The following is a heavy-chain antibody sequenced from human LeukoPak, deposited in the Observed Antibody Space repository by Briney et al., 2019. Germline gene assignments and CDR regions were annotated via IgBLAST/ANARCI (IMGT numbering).Heavy chain of an antibody. CDR2: ISGSGGST. CDR3: AKDGDNYYYYYMDV. V-gene: IGHV3-23*01. D-gene: IGHD7-27*01. Sequence: GGALRLACAASGFTFSSYAMSWVRQAPGKGLEWVSAISGSGGSTYYADSVKGRFTISRDNSKNKLYLQMNSLRAEDTAVYYCAKDGDNYYYYYMDVWGKGTTVTVSS. CDR1: GFTFSSYA. J-gene: IGHJ6*03.